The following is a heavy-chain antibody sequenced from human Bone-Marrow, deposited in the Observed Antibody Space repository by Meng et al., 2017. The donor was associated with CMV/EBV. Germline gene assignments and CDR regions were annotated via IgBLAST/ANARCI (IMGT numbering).Heavy chain of an antibody. CDR2: ISSSSSTI. J-gene: IGHJ4*02. CDR3: AKFRLDITIFGVVTAAGFDY. V-gene: IGHV3-48*04. D-gene: IGHD3-3*01. CDR1: GFTFSSYS. Sequence: GESLKISCAASGFTFSSYSMNWVRQAPGKGLEWVSYISSSSSTIYYADSVKGRFTISRDNAKNSLYLQMNSLRAEDTAVYYCAKFRLDITIFGVVTAAGFDYWGQGTLVTVSS.